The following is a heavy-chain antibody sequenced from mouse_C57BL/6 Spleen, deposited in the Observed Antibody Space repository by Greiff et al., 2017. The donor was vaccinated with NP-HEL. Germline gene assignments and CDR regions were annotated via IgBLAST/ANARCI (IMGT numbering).Heavy chain of an antibody. CDR2: INPNNGGT. CDR3: ARSRITPYYFDY. CDR1: GYTFTDYN. D-gene: IGHD2-4*01. V-gene: IGHV1-18*01. Sequence: EVQLQQSGPELVKPGASVKIPCKASGYTFTDYNMDWVKQSHGKSLEWIGDINPNNGGTIYNQKFKGKATLTVDKSSSTAYMELRSLTSEDTAVYYCARSRITPYYFDYWGQCTTLTVSS. J-gene: IGHJ2*01.